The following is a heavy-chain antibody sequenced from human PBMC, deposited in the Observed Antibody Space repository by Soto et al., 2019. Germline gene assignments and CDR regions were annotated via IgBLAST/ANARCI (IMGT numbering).Heavy chain of an antibody. V-gene: IGHV1-3*01. J-gene: IGHJ4*02. CDR2: INAGNGNT. CDR3: ARGGGAVTTSEGYYFDY. D-gene: IGHD4-17*01. Sequence: QVQLVQSGAEVKKPGASVKVSCKASGYTFTSYAMHWVRQAPGQRLEWMGWINAGNGNTKYSQKFQGRVTITRDTSASTAYMELSSLRSEDTAVYYCARGGGAVTTSEGYYFDYWGQGTLVTVSS. CDR1: GYTFTSYA.